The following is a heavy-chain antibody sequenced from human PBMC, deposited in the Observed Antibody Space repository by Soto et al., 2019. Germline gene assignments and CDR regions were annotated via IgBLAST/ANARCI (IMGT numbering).Heavy chain of an antibody. CDR2: ISYDGSNK. D-gene: IGHD3-10*01. CDR1: GFTFSSYG. CDR3: AKAYGSGSRYYYYGMDV. V-gene: IGHV3-30*18. Sequence: GSLRLSCAASGFTFSSYGMHWVRQAPGEGLEWVAVISYDGSNKYYADSVKGRFTISRDNSKNTLYLQMNSLRAEDTAVYYCAKAYGSGSRYYYYGMDVWGQGTTVTVSS. J-gene: IGHJ6*02.